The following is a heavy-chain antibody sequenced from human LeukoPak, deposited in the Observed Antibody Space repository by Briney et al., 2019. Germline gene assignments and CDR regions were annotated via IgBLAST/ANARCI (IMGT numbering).Heavy chain of an antibody. D-gene: IGHD3-22*01. Sequence: PGGSLRLSCAASGFTFSSFWMHWVRQAPGEGLVWVSHINTDGSTANYADSVQGRFTISRDNSKNTLYLQMGSLRAEDMAVYYCARAETKDSSGYPYWGQGTLVTVSS. J-gene: IGHJ4*02. CDR2: INTDGSTA. CDR1: GFTFSSFW. CDR3: ARAETKDSSGYPY. V-gene: IGHV3-74*01.